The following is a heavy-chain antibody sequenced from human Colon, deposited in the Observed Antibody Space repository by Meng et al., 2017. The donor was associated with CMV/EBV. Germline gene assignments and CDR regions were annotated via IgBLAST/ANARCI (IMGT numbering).Heavy chain of an antibody. V-gene: IGHV1-24*01. CDR2: FDPENGET. CDR3: ATYYDVLTGYYRAFFDP. D-gene: IGHD3-9*01. Sequence: ASVKVSCKISGSTLTELSIHWVRQAPGKGLEWMGGFDPENGETIYAQSFKGRVTLTEDTSTDTAYMELSSLRSEDTAVYYCATYYDVLTGYYRAFFDPWGQGTLVTVSS. CDR1: GSTLTELS. J-gene: IGHJ5*02.